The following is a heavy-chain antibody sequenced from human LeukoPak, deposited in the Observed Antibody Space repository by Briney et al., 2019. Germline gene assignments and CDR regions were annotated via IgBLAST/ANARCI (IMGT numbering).Heavy chain of an antibody. CDR1: GFTFSRHW. CDR2: IKHDGSEK. D-gene: IGHD3-22*01. CDR3: ATPLDYYDRSDSHQGGD. J-gene: IGHJ4*02. Sequence: GGSLRLSCAASGFTFSRHWMTWVRQAPGKGLEWVANIKHDGSEKNYVDSVKGRLTISRDNAKNSLYLQMNSLRAEDTAVYYCATPLDYYDRSDSHQGGDWGQGTLVTVSS. V-gene: IGHV3-7*03.